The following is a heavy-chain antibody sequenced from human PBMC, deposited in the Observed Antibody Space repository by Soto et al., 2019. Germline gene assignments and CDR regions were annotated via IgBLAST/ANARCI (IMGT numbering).Heavy chain of an antibody. CDR2: IKQDGSEK. V-gene: IGHV3-7*01. CDR3: ASLGRHG. D-gene: IGHD3-16*01. J-gene: IGHJ6*02. Sequence: GGSLRRSCSAFRLPFISSWMNLVRQAPGKGPEWVTNIKQDGSEKNYVDSVKGRFTISRDNAKNSLYLQMNSLRAEDTAVYYCASLGRHGWGQGNTVTVS. CDR1: RLPFISSW.